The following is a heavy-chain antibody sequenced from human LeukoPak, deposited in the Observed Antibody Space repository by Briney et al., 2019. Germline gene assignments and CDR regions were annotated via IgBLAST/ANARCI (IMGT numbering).Heavy chain of an antibody. CDR2: IKQDGSEK. CDR1: GFTFTRYW. Sequence: GGSLRLSCAASGFTFTRYWMTWVRQAPGKGLEWVANIKQDGSEKYYVDSVKGRFTISRDNAKNSLYLQMNSLRAEDTAVYYCASGDAFDIWGQGTMVTVSS. V-gene: IGHV3-7*01. CDR3: ASGDAFDI. J-gene: IGHJ3*02.